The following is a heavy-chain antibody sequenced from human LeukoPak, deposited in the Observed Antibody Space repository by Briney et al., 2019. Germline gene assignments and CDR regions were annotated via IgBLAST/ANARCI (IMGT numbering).Heavy chain of an antibody. CDR3: ARDPRGCSGGSCYSRSRFDP. J-gene: IGHJ5*02. Sequence: ASVKVSCKASGYTFTSYGISWVRQAPGQGLEWMGWISAYNGNTNYAQKLQGRVTMTTDTSTSTAYMGLRSLRSDDTAVYYCARDPRGCSGGSCYSRSRFDPWGQGTLVTVSS. CDR2: ISAYNGNT. D-gene: IGHD2-15*01. CDR1: GYTFTSYG. V-gene: IGHV1-18*01.